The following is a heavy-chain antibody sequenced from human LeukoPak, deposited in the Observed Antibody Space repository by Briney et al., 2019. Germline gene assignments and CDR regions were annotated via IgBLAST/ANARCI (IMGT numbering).Heavy chain of an antibody. V-gene: IGHV3-21*01. CDR3: ARKVFDC. Sequence: GGSLRLSCAASGFLFSRFDMNWVRQAPGTGLQWVSSVSKTSGYIYYADSVKGRFTISRDNAKNSLYLQMDSLRAEDTAVYYCARKVFDCWGQGAQVTVSS. CDR2: VSKTSGYI. CDR1: GFLFSRFD. J-gene: IGHJ4*02.